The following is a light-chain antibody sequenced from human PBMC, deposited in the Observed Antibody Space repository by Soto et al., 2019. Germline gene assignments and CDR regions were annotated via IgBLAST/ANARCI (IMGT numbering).Light chain of an antibody. CDR2: AAS. J-gene: IGKJ4*01. CDR3: QQSYSTPLT. V-gene: IGKV1-39*01. CDR1: ESISDY. Sequence: DIQMTQSPSSLSASVGDRVTITCRASESISDYLNWYQQKLGKAPKLLIYAASNLESGVPSRFSGSGSGTVYTLTIGSLQPEDFATYFCQQSYSTPLTFGGGTKVEIK.